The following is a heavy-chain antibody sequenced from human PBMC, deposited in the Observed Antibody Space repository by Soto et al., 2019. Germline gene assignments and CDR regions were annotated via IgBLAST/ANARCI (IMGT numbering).Heavy chain of an antibody. J-gene: IGHJ6*02. CDR2: IDPSDSYT. Sequence: PGESLKISCKGSGYSFTSYWISWVRQMPGKGLEWMGRIDPSDSYTNYSPSFQGHVTISADKSISTAYLQWSSLKASDTAMYYCASRPGIAVDRSDYGMDVWGQGTTVTVSS. CDR1: GYSFTSYW. CDR3: ASRPGIAVDRSDYGMDV. V-gene: IGHV5-10-1*01. D-gene: IGHD6-19*01.